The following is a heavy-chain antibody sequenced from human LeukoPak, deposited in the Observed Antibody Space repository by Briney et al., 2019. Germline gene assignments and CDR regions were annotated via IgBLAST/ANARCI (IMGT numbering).Heavy chain of an antibody. Sequence: SETLSLTYAVYGGSFSGYYWSWIRQPPGKGLEWIGEINHSGSTNYNPSLKSRVTISVDTSKNQFSLKLSSVTAADTAVYYCARQGRWIAAAGRKNWFDPWGQGTLVTVSS. CDR3: ARQGRWIAAAGRKNWFDP. J-gene: IGHJ5*02. CDR2: INHSGST. V-gene: IGHV4-34*01. D-gene: IGHD6-13*01. CDR1: GGSFSGYY.